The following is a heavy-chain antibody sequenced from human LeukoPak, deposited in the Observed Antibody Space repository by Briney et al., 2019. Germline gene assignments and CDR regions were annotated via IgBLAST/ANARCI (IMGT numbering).Heavy chain of an antibody. J-gene: IGHJ4*02. Sequence: ASVKVSCKASRYIFTGYHIHWVRQAPGQGLEWMGRINPYSGDTNFAQKFQGRVTMTRDTSITTAYMDLSSLTPDDTAVYFCARDQGSLTRSWYTGYWGQGTQVTVSS. V-gene: IGHV1-2*06. CDR2: INPYSGDT. CDR1: RYIFTGYH. CDR3: ARDQGSLTRSWYTGY. D-gene: IGHD6-13*01.